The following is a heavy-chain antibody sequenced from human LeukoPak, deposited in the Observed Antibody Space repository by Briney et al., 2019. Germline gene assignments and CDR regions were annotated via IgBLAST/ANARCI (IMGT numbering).Heavy chain of an antibody. CDR3: ASSLPGTPFDY. CDR2: IYHSGST. V-gene: IGHV4-4*02. D-gene: IGHD1-14*01. CDR1: GGSISSSNW. J-gene: IGHJ4*02. Sequence: SETLSLTCAVSGGSISSSNWWSWVRQPPGKGLEWIGEIYHSGSTNYNPSLKRRVTISVDKSKNQFSLKLSSVTAADTAVYYCASSLPGTPFDYWGQGTLVTVSS.